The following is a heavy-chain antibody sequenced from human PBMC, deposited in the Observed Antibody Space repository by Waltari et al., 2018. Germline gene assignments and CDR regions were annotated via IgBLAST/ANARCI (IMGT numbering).Heavy chain of an antibody. V-gene: IGHV6-1*01. CDR1: GASVPSTRPA. CDR3: ARLAARRPFYYYGMDV. CDR2: TYYRSKWYN. D-gene: IGHD6-6*01. Sequence: QVQLQQSGPGLVKPSQTLSLTCAISGASVPSTRPAWHWIRPSPSRGLEWLGRTYYRSKWYNDYAVSVKSRITINPDTSKNQFSLQLNSVTPEDTAVYYCARLAARRPFYYYGMDVWGQGTTVTVSS. J-gene: IGHJ6*02.